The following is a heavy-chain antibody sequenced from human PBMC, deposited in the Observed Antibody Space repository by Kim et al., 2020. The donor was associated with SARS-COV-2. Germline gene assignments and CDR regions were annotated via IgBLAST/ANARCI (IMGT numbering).Heavy chain of an antibody. CDR2: IYYSGST. J-gene: IGHJ2*01. CDR3: ARHPTYYDILTGYSARWY. Sequence: SETLSLTCTVSGGSISSYYWSWIRQPPGKGLEWIGYIYYSGSTNYNPSLKSRVTISVDTSKNQFSLNLSSLTAADTAVYYCARHPTYYDILTGYSARWY. V-gene: IGHV4-59*08. D-gene: IGHD3-9*01. CDR1: GGSISSYY.